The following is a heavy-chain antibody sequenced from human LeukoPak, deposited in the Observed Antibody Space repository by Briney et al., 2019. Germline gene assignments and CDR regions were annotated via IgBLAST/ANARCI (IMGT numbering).Heavy chain of an antibody. D-gene: IGHD4-17*01. CDR3: AREDYGDYSASWFDP. J-gene: IGHJ5*02. V-gene: IGHV3-48*03. Sequence: PGGSLRLSCAASGFTFSSYEMNWVRQAPGRGLVWVSYISSSGSTIYYADSVKGRFTISRDNAKKSMYLQRSRVRAEDTAVYYCAREDYGDYSASWFDPWGQGTLVTVSS. CDR2: ISSSGSTI. CDR1: GFTFSSYE.